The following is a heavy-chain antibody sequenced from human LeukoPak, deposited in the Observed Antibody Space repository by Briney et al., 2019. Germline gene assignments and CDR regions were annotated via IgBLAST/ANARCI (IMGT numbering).Heavy chain of an antibody. J-gene: IGHJ6*03. Sequence: GSLRLSCAASGFTFSSYAMSWVRQAPGKGLEWVSAISGSGGSTYYADSVKGRFTISRDNSKNTLYLQMNSLRAEDTAVYYCAKRSVGATSGSYYYYYMDVWGKGTTVTVSS. CDR2: ISGSGGST. V-gene: IGHV3-23*01. D-gene: IGHD1-26*01. CDR3: AKRSVGATSGSYYYYYMDV. CDR1: GFTFSSYA.